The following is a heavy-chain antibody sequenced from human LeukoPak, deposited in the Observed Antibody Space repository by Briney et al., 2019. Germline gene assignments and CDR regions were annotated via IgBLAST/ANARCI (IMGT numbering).Heavy chain of an antibody. V-gene: IGHV3-21*01. CDR2: ISSSSSYI. Sequence: KTGGSLRLSCAASGFTFSSYSMNWVRQAPGKGLEWVSSISSSSSYIYYADSVKGRFTISRDNAKNSLYLQMNSLRAEDTAVYYCARDSGSYWNDAFDIWGQGTMVTVSS. J-gene: IGHJ3*02. CDR1: GFTFSSYS. D-gene: IGHD1-26*01. CDR3: ARDSGSYWNDAFDI.